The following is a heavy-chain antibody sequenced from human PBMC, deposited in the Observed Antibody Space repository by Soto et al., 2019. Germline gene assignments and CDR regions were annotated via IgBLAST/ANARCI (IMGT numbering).Heavy chain of an antibody. CDR3: ASSIAAARKSGYFQH. Sequence: PSETLSLTCAVSGGSISSSNWWSWVRQPPGKGLEWIGEIYHSGSTNYNPSLKSRVTISVDKSKNQFSLKLSSVTAADTAVYYCASSIAAARKSGYFQHWGQGTLVTVSS. J-gene: IGHJ1*01. CDR1: GGSISSSNW. CDR2: IYHSGST. V-gene: IGHV4-4*02. D-gene: IGHD6-13*01.